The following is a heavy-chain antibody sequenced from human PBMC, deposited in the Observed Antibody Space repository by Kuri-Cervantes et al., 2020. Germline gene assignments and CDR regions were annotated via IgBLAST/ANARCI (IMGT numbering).Heavy chain of an antibody. Sequence: GGSLRLSCATSGFTLSSYTMDWVRQAPGKGLEWVSSISSSSSYIYYADSVKGRFTISRDNSKNTLYLQMNSLRAEDTAVYYCARAYVDVTFDYWGQGTLVTVSS. CDR2: ISSSSSYI. D-gene: IGHD2-21*02. CDR3: ARAYVDVTFDY. CDR1: GFTLSSYT. V-gene: IGHV3-21*01. J-gene: IGHJ4*02.